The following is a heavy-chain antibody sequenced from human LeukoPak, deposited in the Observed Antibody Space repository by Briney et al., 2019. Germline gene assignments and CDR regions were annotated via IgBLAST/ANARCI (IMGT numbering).Heavy chain of an antibody. J-gene: IGHJ4*02. D-gene: IGHD1-1*01. CDR2: IIPIFGTA. V-gene: IGHV1-69*13. CDR1: GGTFSSYA. Sequence: GASVKVSCKASGGTFSSYAISWVRQAPGQGLEWMGGIIPIFGTANYAQKFQGRVTITADESTSTAYMEPSSLRSEDTAVYYCARDNTGTTADYWGQGTLVTVSS. CDR3: ARDNTGTTADY.